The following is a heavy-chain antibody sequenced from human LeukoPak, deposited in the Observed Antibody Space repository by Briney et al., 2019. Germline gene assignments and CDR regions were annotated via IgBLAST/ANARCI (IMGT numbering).Heavy chain of an antibody. D-gene: IGHD2-2*01. CDR2: ISNDGSNK. CDR3: ARDSRYIVVVPSAIPPNYYFDY. J-gene: IGHJ4*02. CDR1: GFTFSSYG. Sequence: PGGSLRLSCVASGFTFSSYGMHWVRQAPGKGLEWVAVISNDGSNKYYADSVKGRFTISRDNSKKTLYLQVNSLRAEDTAVYYCARDSRYIVVVPSAIPPNYYFDYWGQGTLVTVSS. V-gene: IGHV3-30*03.